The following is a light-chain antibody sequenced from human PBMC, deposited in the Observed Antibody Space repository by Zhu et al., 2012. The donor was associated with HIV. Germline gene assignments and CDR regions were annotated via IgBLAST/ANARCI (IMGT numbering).Light chain of an antibody. CDR2: DAT. CDR1: QSASIF. CDR3: QQRRNWPLT. J-gene: IGKJ4*01. V-gene: IGKV3-11*01. Sequence: EIVLTQSPGTLSLSPGERATLSCRASQSASIFVAWYQQRPGQAPRLLIYDATKRATGIPARFSGSGSGTDFTLTISGLEPEDFALYYCQQRRNWPLTFGGGTRVEIK.